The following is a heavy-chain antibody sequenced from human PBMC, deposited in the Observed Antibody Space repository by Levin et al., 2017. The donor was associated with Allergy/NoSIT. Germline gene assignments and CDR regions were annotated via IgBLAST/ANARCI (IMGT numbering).Heavy chain of an antibody. CDR3: AKRGYCSGNTCQSHDAIDV. D-gene: IGHD2-15*01. CDR2: IVFDGNDQ. CDR1: GFQFSLYG. V-gene: IGHV3-30*18. Sequence: LSLTCAASGFQFSLYGMHWVRQAPGKGLEWVALIVFDGNDQYYADSGKGRFTISRDNSKNTLYLQMSSLRENDTAIYYCAKRGYCSGNTCQSHDAIDVWGQGTLVIVSS. J-gene: IGHJ3*01.